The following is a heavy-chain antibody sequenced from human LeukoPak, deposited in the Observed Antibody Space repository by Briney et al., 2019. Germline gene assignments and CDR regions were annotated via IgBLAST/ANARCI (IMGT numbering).Heavy chain of an antibody. CDR2: TSGSGGST. D-gene: IGHD6-19*01. CDR3: AKDWGSSGWYNWFDP. CDR1: GFTFSSYA. Sequence: GGSLRLSCAASGFTFSSYAMSWVRQAPGKGLEWVSATSGSGGSTYYADSVKGRLTISRDNSNNTLYLQMNSLRVEDTAVYYCAKDWGSSGWYNWFDPWGQGTLVTVSS. J-gene: IGHJ5*02. V-gene: IGHV3-23*01.